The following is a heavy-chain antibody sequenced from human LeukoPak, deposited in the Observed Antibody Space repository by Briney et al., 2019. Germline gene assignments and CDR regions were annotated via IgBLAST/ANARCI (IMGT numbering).Heavy chain of an antibody. V-gene: IGHV1-2*02. D-gene: IGHD3-16*01. Sequence: ASVKVSCKASGYMFTGYYMHWVRQAPGQGLEWMGWINPNSGGTNYAQKFQGRVTMTRDTSISTAYMELSSLRAEDTAVYYCAREVGGSAFDIWGQGTMVTVSS. CDR1: GYMFTGYY. J-gene: IGHJ3*02. CDR2: INPNSGGT. CDR3: AREVGGSAFDI.